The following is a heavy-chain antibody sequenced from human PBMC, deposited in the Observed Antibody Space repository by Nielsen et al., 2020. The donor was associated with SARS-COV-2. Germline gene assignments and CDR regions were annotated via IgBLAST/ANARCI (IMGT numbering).Heavy chain of an antibody. CDR3: TRAFHDYGDAFDV. CDR1: GFTFGAYA. D-gene: IGHD4-17*01. V-gene: IGHV3-49*03. J-gene: IGHJ3*01. Sequence: GGSLRLSCTASGFTFGAYAMSWFRQAPGKGLEWVGFIRSKAYGGTTEYAASVKGRFTISRDDSKSIAYLQMNSLKTEDTAVYYCTRAFHDYGDAFDVWGQGTMVTVSS. CDR2: IRSKAYGGTT.